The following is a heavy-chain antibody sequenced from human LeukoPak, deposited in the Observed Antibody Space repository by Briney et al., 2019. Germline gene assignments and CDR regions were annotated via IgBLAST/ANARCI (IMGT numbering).Heavy chain of an antibody. Sequence: GRSLRLSCAASGFTFDDYAMHWVRQAPGKGLDWVSGSSWNNCSIGYADSVKGRFTISRDNAKNSLYLQMNSLRAEDTALYYCAKALSYSITAATDYWGQGTLVTVSP. CDR1: GFTFDDYA. CDR3: AKALSYSITAATDY. CDR2: SSWNNCSI. D-gene: IGHD6-25*01. J-gene: IGHJ4*02. V-gene: IGHV3-9*01.